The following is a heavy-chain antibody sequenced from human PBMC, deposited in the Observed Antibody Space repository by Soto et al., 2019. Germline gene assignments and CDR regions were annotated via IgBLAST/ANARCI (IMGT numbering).Heavy chain of an antibody. CDR2: ISGSGRNT. J-gene: IGHJ4*02. V-gene: IGHV3-23*01. Sequence: FTFAASGFTFKNFALTWVRQAPGKGLEWVSIISGSGRNTYYADSVKGRFTISRDNSQNTVFLQMHSLRAEDTAVYYFAKVRAPDVNGVGASGFDYWGQGTLVTVSS. CDR3: AKVRAPDVNGVGASGFDY. CDR1: GFTFKNFA. D-gene: IGHD6-13*01.